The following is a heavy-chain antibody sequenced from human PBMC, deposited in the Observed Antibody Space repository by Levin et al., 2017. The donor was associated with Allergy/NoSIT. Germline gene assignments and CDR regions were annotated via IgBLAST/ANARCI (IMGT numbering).Heavy chain of an antibody. V-gene: IGHV3-33*01. D-gene: IGHD1-1*01. CDR2: IWSDGSDK. CDR1: GFTFSNYG. CDR3: ARAPTGYFDY. J-gene: IGHJ4*02. Sequence: TGESLKISCAVSGFTFSNYGFHWVRQAPGRGLEWVAVIWSDGSDKYYADSVKGRFTISRDNSKNTLFLQMNSLRAEDTAVYYCARAPTGYFDYWGQGTLVTVSS.